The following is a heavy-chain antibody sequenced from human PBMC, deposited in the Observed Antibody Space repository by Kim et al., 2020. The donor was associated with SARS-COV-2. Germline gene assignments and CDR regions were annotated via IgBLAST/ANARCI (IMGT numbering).Heavy chain of an antibody. D-gene: IGHD3-22*01. V-gene: IGHV1-69*01. Sequence: FQGRVTITADESTSTAYMELSSLRSEDTAVYYCARDPGYYDSSGYYYFDYWGQGTLVTVSS. J-gene: IGHJ4*02. CDR3: ARDPGYYDSSGYYYFDY.